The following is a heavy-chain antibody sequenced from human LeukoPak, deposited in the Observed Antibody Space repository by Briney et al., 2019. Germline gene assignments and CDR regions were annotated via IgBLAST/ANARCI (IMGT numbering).Heavy chain of an antibody. CDR1: GYSISSGYY. V-gene: IGHV4-38-2*02. Sequence: SETLSLTCTVSGYSISSGYYWGWIRQPPGKGLEWIGYIYYSGSTDYNPSLKSRVSISVDTSKNQFSLRLTSVTAADTAVYYCARGGGGYYYYYMDVWGKGTTVAISS. J-gene: IGHJ6*03. CDR2: IYYSGST. D-gene: IGHD3-16*01. CDR3: ARGGGGYYYYYMDV.